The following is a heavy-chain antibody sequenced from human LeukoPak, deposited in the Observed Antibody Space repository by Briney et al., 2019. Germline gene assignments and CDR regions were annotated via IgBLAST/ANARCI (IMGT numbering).Heavy chain of an antibody. V-gene: IGHV3-30*04. CDR2: ISYDGSNK. D-gene: IGHD2-2*01. J-gene: IGHJ6*02. Sequence: GGSLRLSCAASGFTFSSYAMHWVRQAPGKGLEWVAVISYDGSNKYFADSVKGRFTISRDNSKNTLYLQMNSLRAEDTAVYYCARDFPPGSTSHYYYYYGMDVWGQGTTVTVSS. CDR3: ARDFPPGSTSHYYYYYGMDV. CDR1: GFTFSSYA.